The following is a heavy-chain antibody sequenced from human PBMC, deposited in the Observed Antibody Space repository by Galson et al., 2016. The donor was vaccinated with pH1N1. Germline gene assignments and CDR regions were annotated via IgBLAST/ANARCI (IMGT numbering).Heavy chain of an antibody. V-gene: IGHV1-69*13. CDR2: IIPI. CDR3: ASPSRPPREIHLWSPNDAFDI. CDR1: GGTFSSYA. J-gene: IGHJ3*02. D-gene: IGHD5-18*01. Sequence: SVKVSCKASGGTFSSYAINWVRQAPGQGLEWMGGIIPILKFQGRVTITADESTSTAYMELSSLRSEDTAVYYCASPSRPPREIHLWSPNDAFDIWGQGTMVTVSS.